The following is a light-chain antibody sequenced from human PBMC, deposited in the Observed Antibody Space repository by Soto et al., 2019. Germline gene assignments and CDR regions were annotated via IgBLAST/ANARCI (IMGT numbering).Light chain of an antibody. CDR1: QSVSSSY. J-gene: IGKJ2*01. V-gene: IGKV3-20*01. CDR3: QQCGRSYT. CDR2: GAS. Sequence: EIVLTQSPGTLSLSPGERATLSCRASQSVSSSYLAWYQQKPGQATRLLIYGASSRATGIPDRFSGSGSGTAFTITIIRIEAEDVEVYYGQQCGRSYTFGQGTKLEIK.